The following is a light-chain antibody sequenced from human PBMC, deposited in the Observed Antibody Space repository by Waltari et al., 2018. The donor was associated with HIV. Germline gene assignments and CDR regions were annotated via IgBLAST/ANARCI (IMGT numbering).Light chain of an antibody. V-gene: IGLV1-44*01. CDR1: RSNMGSKD. Sequence: QSVLPQPPSASGTPGQRVTISCSGSRSNMGSKDVNWYQQIPGTAPKFLMYSNNKRPSGVPDRFSGSKSGTSASLAISGLQSDDEADYYCAAWDESLNAWVFGGGTRLTVL. CDR3: AAWDESLNAWV. J-gene: IGLJ3*02. CDR2: SNN.